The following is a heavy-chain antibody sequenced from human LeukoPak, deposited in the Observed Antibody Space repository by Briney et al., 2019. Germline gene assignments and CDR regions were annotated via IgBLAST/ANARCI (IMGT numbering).Heavy chain of an antibody. CDR2: IYYSGST. CDR3: AGEIGDRDGYSFDY. CDR1: GYSISSGYY. D-gene: IGHD5-24*01. Sequence: SETLSLTCTVSGYSISSGYYWGWIRPPPGKGLEWIGYIYYSGSTNYNPSLKSRVTISVDTSKNQFSLKLSSVTAADTAVYYCAGEIGDRDGYSFDYWGQGTLVTVSS. J-gene: IGHJ4*02. V-gene: IGHV4-61*01.